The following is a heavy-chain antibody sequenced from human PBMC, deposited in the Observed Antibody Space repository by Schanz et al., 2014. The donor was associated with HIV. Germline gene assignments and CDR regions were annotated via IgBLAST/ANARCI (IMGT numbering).Heavy chain of an antibody. V-gene: IGHV3-30*03. CDR2: MSYVGSNK. D-gene: IGHD3-22*01. J-gene: IGHJ4*02. CDR1: GFTFSAYG. CDR3: ARVRDTSYYDSSAYYLDY. Sequence: QIQLVESGGGVVQPGRSLRLSCAASGFTFSAYGFHWVRQAPGKGLEWVAVMSYVGSNKYYADSVKGRFTISRDNSKNTLYLQMNSLRAEDTAVYYCARVRDTSYYDSSAYYLDYWGQGTLVIVSS.